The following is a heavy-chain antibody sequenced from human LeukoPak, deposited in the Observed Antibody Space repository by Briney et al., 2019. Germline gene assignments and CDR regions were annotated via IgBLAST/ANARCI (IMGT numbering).Heavy chain of an antibody. CDR3: AKDRWQLSPDYYYYMDV. D-gene: IGHD3-16*02. V-gene: IGHV3-23*01. Sequence: GGSLRLSCAASGFTFSTSGMSWVRQAPGKGLEWVSTITGSGGSTYYADSVKGQFTISRDNSKNTLYLQMNSLRAEDTAVYYCAKDRWQLSPDYYYYMDVWGKGTTVTVFS. CDR1: GFTFSTSG. CDR2: ITGSGGST. J-gene: IGHJ6*03.